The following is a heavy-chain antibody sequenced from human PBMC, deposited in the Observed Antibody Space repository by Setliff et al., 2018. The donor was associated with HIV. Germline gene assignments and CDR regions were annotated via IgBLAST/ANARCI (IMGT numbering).Heavy chain of an antibody. Sequence: SETLSLTCTVTGDSISSGGSYWNWIRQHPGKGLEWVGYIFHGGSTYYKPSLKRRVSISVDTYKNPFSLKLRSVTAADTAVYFCARGRGSSSSWPIDYWGQGTLVTVSS. CDR3: ARGRGSSSSWPIDY. CDR2: IFHGGST. CDR1: GDSISSGGSY. J-gene: IGHJ4*02. V-gene: IGHV4-31*03. D-gene: IGHD6-13*01.